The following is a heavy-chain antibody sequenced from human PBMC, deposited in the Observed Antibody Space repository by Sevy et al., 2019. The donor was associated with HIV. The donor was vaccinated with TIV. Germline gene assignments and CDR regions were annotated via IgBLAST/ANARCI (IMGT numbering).Heavy chain of an antibody. V-gene: IGHV3-15*01. CDR1: GFTFSHNW. CDR3: ATEALDGAGGDYYYSGFDV. D-gene: IGHD4-17*01. J-gene: IGHJ6*02. Sequence: GGSLRLSCAASGFTFSHNWMSWVRQAPGKGLEWVGRIRSETEGGTTDYAAPVKGRFTISRDDSKNTLYLQMNSLKTEDTAVYYCATEALDGAGGDYYYSGFDVWGQGTTVTVSS. CDR2: IRSETEGGTT.